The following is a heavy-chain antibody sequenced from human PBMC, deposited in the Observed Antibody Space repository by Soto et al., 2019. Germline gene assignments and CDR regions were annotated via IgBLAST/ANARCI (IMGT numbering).Heavy chain of an antibody. V-gene: IGHV1-18*01. D-gene: IGHD1-1*01. CDR1: GYTFSNYG. J-gene: IGHJ5*02. CDR2: IGADNGDT. Sequence: GASVKVSCKASGYTFSNYGFIWVRQAPGQGLEWMGWIGADNGDTNYAQNFQGRVTMTTDTSTTTSYMELRSLTSDDTAVYFCARDWKGAEGFDPWGQGTLVTVSS. CDR3: ARDWKGAEGFDP.